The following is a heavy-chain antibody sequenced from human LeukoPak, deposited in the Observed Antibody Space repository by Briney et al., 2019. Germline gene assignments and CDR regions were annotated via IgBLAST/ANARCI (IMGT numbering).Heavy chain of an antibody. Sequence: ASAKVSCKVSGYTLTELSMHWVRQAPGKGLEWMGGFDPEDGETIYAQKFQGRVTMTEDTSTDTAYMELSSLRSEDTAVYYCATAGYSSGWYYFDYWGQGTLVTVSS. CDR2: FDPEDGET. V-gene: IGHV1-24*01. CDR1: GYTLTELS. J-gene: IGHJ4*02. D-gene: IGHD6-19*01. CDR3: ATAGYSSGWYYFDY.